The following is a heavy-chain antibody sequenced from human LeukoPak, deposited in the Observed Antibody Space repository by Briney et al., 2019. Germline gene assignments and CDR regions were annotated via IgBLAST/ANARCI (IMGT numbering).Heavy chain of an antibody. CDR2: IYHSGST. D-gene: IGHD3-22*01. V-gene: IGHV4-4*02. CDR3: ARAASSGYYGRYFDY. Sequence: SETLSLTCAVSGGSISSSNWWSWVRPPPGKGLEWIGEIYHSGSTNYNPSLKSRVTISVDTSKNQFSLKLSSVTAADTAVYYCARAASSGYYGRYFDYWGQGTLVTVSS. J-gene: IGHJ4*02. CDR1: GGSISSSNW.